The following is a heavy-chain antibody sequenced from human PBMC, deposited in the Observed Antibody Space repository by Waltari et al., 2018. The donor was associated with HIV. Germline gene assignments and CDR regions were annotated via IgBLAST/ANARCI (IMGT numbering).Heavy chain of an antibody. D-gene: IGHD3-22*01. V-gene: IGHV4-34*01. CDR1: RGSFSGYS. CDR2: INHIGHT. Sequence: QVQLQQWGAGLLKPSEPLSPTRAVYRGSFSGYSCSWIRQPPGKGLAWFGEINHIGHTNYNRSLKSRVTISVDTSKNQFSLRLSSVTAADTAVYYCAGEGYDSSGYSNYYYYYGVDVWGQGTTVTVSS. J-gene: IGHJ6*02. CDR3: AGEGYDSSGYSNYYYYYGVDV.